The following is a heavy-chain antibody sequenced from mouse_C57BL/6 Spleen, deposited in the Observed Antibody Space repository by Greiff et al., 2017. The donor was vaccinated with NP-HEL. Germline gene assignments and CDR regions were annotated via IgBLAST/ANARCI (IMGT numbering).Heavy chain of an antibody. CDR1: GYSITSGYY. D-gene: IGHD2-5*01. J-gene: IGHJ3*01. CDR3: ARGYSNYGFAY. CDR2: ISYDGSN. Sequence: EVQLLESGPGLVKPSQSLSLTCSVTGYSITSGYYWNWIRQFPGNKLEWMGYISYDGSNNYNPSLKNRISITRDTSKNQFFLKLNSVTTEDTATYYCARGYSNYGFAYWGQGTLVTVSA. V-gene: IGHV3-6*01.